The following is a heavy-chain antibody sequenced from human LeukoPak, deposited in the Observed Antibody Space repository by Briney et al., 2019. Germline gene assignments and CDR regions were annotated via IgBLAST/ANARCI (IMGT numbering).Heavy chain of an antibody. J-gene: IGHJ3*02. V-gene: IGHV3-23*01. D-gene: IGHD4-17*01. CDR3: AKVPHYGDYVI. CDR2: ISGSGGST. CDR1: GFTFSSYA. Sequence: GGSLSLSCAASGFTFSSYAMSWVRQAPGKGLEWVSAISGSGGSTYYADSVKGRFTISRDNSKNTLYLQMNSLRAEDTAVYYCAKVPHYGDYVIWGQGTMVTVSS.